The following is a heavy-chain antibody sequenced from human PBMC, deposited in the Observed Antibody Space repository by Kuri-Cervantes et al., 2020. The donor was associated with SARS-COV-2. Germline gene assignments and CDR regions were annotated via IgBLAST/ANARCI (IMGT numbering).Heavy chain of an antibody. D-gene: IGHD6-19*01. J-gene: IGHJ3*02. V-gene: IGHV4-39*01. CDR3: VTSLPRSGWDGEDAFDI. CDR2: IYNSRST. CDR1: GDSITSSSYY. Sequence: ESLKISCTVSGDSITSSSYYWGWIRQPPGKGLEWIGNIYNSRSTYYNPSLKSRVTISVDTSKKQFSLKLSSVTAADTAMYYCVTSLPRSGWDGEDAFDIWGQGTMVTVSS.